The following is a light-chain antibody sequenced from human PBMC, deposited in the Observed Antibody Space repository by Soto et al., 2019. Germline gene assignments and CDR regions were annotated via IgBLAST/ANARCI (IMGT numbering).Light chain of an antibody. CDR3: CSYAGDNTVI. V-gene: IGLV2-23*01. CDR2: EGS. J-gene: IGLJ2*01. Sequence: QSVLTQPASVSGSPGQSITISCTGTSSDVGSYNLVSWYQQHPGKAPKLMIYEGSKRPSGVSNRFSGSKSGNTASLTISGLQAEDEADYYCCSYAGDNTVIFGGGTKVTVL. CDR1: SSDVGSYNL.